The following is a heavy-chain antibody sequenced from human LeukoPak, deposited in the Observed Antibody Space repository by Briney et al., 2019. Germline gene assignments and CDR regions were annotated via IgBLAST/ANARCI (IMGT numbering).Heavy chain of an antibody. D-gene: IGHD2-15*01. V-gene: IGHV4-34*01. CDR3: ASVVSSMTLYYFDY. J-gene: IGHJ4*02. CDR2: INHSGST. Sequence: PSETLSLTCAVYGGPFSGYYWSWIRQPPGKGLEWIGEINHSGSTNYNPSLKSRVTISVDTSKNQFSLKLSSVTAADTAVYYCASVVSSMTLYYFDYWGQGTLVTVSS. CDR1: GGPFSGYY.